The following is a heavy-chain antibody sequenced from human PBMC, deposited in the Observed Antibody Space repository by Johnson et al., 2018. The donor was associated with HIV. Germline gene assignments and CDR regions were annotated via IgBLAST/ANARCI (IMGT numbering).Heavy chain of an antibody. J-gene: IGHJ3*01. Sequence: QEQLVESGGGVVQPGRSLRLSCAASGFTFSSYAMHWVRQAPGKWLEWVAVISYDGSNKYYVDSVKGRFTISRDNAKNSLYLQMNSLSAEDTAVYFCARVVPYAFDLWGQGTMVTVSS. D-gene: IGHD6-6*01. CDR2: ISYDGSNK. CDR3: ARVVPYAFDL. CDR1: GFTFSSYA. V-gene: IGHV3-30*04.